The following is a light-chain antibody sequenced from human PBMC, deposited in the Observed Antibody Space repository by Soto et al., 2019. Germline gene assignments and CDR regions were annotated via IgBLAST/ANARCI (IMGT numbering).Light chain of an antibody. J-gene: IGKJ2*01. CDR1: QSISDY. Sequence: DIQMTQSPSSLSASVGDRVTITCRARQSISDYLNWYQQKVGKAPKLLIYAASTLQSGIPSRFSGSGSGTDFTLTINSLQPEDFATYYCQQTYTTPQTFGQGTKLEIK. CDR3: QQTYTTPQT. V-gene: IGKV1-39*01. CDR2: AAS.